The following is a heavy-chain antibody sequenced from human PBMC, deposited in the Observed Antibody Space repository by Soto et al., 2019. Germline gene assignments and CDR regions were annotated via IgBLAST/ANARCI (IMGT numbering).Heavy chain of an antibody. CDR2: FDPEDGET. V-gene: IGHV1-24*01. CDR3: ATADIVVVVAAPDAFDI. D-gene: IGHD2-15*01. J-gene: IGHJ3*02. Sequence: GASVKVSCKVSGYTLTELSMHWVRQAPGKGLEWMGGFDPEDGETIYAQKFQGRVTMTEDTSTDTAYMELSILRSEDTAVYYCATADIVVVVAAPDAFDIWGQGTMVTVSS. CDR1: GYTLTELS.